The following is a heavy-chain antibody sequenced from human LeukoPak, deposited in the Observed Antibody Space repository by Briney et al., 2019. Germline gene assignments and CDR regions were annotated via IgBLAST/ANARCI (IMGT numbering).Heavy chain of an antibody. CDR1: GYTFTSFY. CDR2: INPSGGST. J-gene: IGHJ5*02. Sequence: GASVKVSCKASGYTFTSFYMHWVRQAPGQGLEWMGIINPSGGSTSYAQKFQGRVTMTRDTSISTAYMELSRLRSDDTAVYYCARDWGIRESPLPFDPWGQGTLVTVSS. D-gene: IGHD3-16*01. CDR3: ARDWGIRESPLPFDP. V-gene: IGHV1-46*01.